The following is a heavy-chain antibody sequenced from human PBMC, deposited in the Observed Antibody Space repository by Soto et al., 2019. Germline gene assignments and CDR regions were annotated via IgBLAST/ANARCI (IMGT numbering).Heavy chain of an antibody. J-gene: IGHJ6*02. D-gene: IGHD3-22*01. CDR3: AREDYYDSSGYSNGMDV. V-gene: IGHV3-33*01. CDR2: IWYDGSNK. Sequence: QVQLVESGGGVVQPGRSLRLSCAASGFTFSSYGMHWVRQAPGKGLEWVAVIWYDGSNKYYADSVKGRFTISRDNSKNTLYLQMNSLRAEDTAVYYCAREDYYDSSGYSNGMDVWGQGTTVTVSS. CDR1: GFTFSSYG.